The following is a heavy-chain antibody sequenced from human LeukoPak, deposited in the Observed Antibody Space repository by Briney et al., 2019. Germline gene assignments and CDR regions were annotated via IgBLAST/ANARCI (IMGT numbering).Heavy chain of an antibody. D-gene: IGHD3-10*01. J-gene: IGHJ4*02. V-gene: IGHV3-7*01. CDR2: IKQDGSEK. CDR3: AKDGRDHYLSGSYYHGVPALDY. CDR1: GFTFSRYW. Sequence: HPGGSLRLSCAASGFTFSRYWMSWVRQAPGKGLEWVANIKQDGSEKYYVDSVKGRFTISRDNAKNSLYLQMNSLRVEDTAVYYCAKDGRDHYLSGSYYHGVPALDYWGQGTLVTVSS.